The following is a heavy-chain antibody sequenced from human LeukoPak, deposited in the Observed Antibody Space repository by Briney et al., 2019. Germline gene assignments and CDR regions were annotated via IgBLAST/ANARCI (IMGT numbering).Heavy chain of an antibody. V-gene: IGHV1-24*01. J-gene: IGHJ4*02. Sequence: GASLKVSCNASGYTFTGYYIHRVRQAPGKRGVGMGGFDPQDGETIYAQKFQGRVTMTEDTTTATAYMELSSLTSEDTAVYYSATGRGSGYDLYYVDYWGGGPLVTVSS. CDR3: ATGRGSGYDLYYVDY. CDR1: GYTFTGYY. D-gene: IGHD5-12*01. CDR2: FDPQDGET.